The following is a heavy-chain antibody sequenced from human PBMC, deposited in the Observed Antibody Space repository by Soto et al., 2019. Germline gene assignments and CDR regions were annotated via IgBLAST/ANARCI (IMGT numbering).Heavy chain of an antibody. V-gene: IGHV3-9*01. CDR3: AKDVYTYANPPAGLDL. Sequence: GGSLRLSCAASGFGFDEDAMHWVRQAPGKGLEWVSGISWSGDMIRYADSVKGRFTISRDNGKNSLYLQMNSLRAEDTAVYYCAKDVYTYANPPAGLDLWGQGTMVTVSS. CDR1: GFGFDEDA. J-gene: IGHJ3*01. D-gene: IGHD3-16*01. CDR2: ISWSGDMI.